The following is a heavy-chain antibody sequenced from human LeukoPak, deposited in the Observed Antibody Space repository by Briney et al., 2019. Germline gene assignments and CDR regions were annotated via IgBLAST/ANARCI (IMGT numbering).Heavy chain of an antibody. CDR3: VREGTYFFASGSYQGYYFDN. Sequence: GGSLRLSCAAPGVTFSNYAMHWVRQSPGKGLEWVAVISNDGSDKHHADSVKGRFTVSRDNSKHTVYLQMDRLRVEDTAIYYCVREGTYFFASGSYQGYYFDNWGQGTLVAVSS. CDR1: GVTFSNYA. J-gene: IGHJ4*02. CDR2: ISNDGSDK. D-gene: IGHD3-10*01. V-gene: IGHV3-30*03.